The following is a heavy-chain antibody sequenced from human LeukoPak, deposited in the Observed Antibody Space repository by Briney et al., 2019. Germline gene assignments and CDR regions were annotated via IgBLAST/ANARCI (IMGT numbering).Heavy chain of an antibody. CDR2: ISGSGGST. D-gene: IGHD2-2*01. J-gene: IGHJ6*03. V-gene: IGHV3-23*01. CDR1: GFTFSSYA. Sequence: PGGSLRLSCAASGFTFSSYAMSWVRQAPGKGLEWVSAISGSGGSTYYADSVKGRFTISRDNSKNTLYLQMNSLRAEDTAVHYCAKXPVGVVPAAMPRYYYYYMDVWGKGTTVTVSS. CDR3: AKXPVGVVPAAMPRYYYYYMDV.